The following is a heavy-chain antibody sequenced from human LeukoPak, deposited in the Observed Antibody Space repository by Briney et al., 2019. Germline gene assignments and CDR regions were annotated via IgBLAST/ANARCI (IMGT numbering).Heavy chain of an antibody. Sequence: GGSLRLSCAASGFTFSSYSMNWVRQAPGKGLEWVSSISSSGSTIYYADSVKGRFTISRDNAKNSLYLQMNSLRAEDTAVYYCARDRQTGGMDVWGQGTTVTVSS. CDR3: ARDRQTGGMDV. D-gene: IGHD6-6*01. V-gene: IGHV3-48*04. J-gene: IGHJ6*02. CDR1: GFTFSSYS. CDR2: ISSSGSTI.